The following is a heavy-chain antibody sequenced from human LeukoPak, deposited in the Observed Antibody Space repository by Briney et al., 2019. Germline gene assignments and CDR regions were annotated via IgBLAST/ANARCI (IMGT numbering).Heavy chain of an antibody. J-gene: IGHJ4*02. CDR3: AKSPYYDFWNSYYTLYFDY. CDR2: IYDGDKT. Sequence: GGSLRLSCSASQSIVSSRYMSWVRQAPGKGLEWVSIIYDGDKTYYADSVKGRFTISRDNSKNTLYLQMNSLRAEDTAVYYCAKSPYYDFWNSYYTLYFDYWGQGTLVTVSS. CDR1: QSIVSSRY. D-gene: IGHD3-3*01. V-gene: IGHV3-53*01.